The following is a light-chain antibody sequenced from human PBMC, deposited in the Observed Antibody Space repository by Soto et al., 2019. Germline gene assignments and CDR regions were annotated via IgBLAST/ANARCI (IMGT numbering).Light chain of an antibody. CDR1: SSNRGAGYD. CDR2: ANS. Sequence: QSLLPQPPSVSGSSGHRFTISCSGSSSNRGAGYDVQWYQQFPGTAPKLLIYANSARPSGVPDRFSGSKSGTSASLAITGLQAEDEADYYCQSYDSSLIVSKVFGTGTKVTVL. J-gene: IGLJ1*01. CDR3: QSYDSSLIVSKV. V-gene: IGLV1-40*01.